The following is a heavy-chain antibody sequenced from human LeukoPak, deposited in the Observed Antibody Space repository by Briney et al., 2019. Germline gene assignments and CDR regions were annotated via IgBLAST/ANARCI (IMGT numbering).Heavy chain of an antibody. CDR3: ARVEKGIYFDY. Sequence: PGGSLRLSCAASGFTVSSNYMSWVRQAPGKELEWVSVIYSGGNTYYADSAKGRFTISRDSSKNTLYLQMNSLRAEDTAVYYCARVEKGIYFDYWGQGTLVTVSS. V-gene: IGHV3-66*01. CDR2: IYSGGNT. CDR1: GFTVSSNY. J-gene: IGHJ4*02.